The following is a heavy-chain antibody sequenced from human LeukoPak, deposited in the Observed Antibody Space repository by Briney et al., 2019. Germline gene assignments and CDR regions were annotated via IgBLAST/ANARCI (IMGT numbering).Heavy chain of an antibody. Sequence: ASVKVSCKASGYTFTSYAMNWVRQAPGQGLEWMGWINTNTGNPTYAQGFTGRFVFSLDTSVSTAYPQISSLKAEDTAVYYCARYGSGSYYYYMDVWGKGTTVTVSS. CDR2: INTNTGNP. D-gene: IGHD3-10*01. V-gene: IGHV7-4-1*02. J-gene: IGHJ6*03. CDR3: ARYGSGSYYYYMDV. CDR1: GYTFTSYA.